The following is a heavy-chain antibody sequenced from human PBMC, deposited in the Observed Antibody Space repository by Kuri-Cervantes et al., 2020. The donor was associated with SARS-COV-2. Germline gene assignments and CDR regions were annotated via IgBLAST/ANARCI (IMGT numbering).Heavy chain of an antibody. CDR1: GYSISSGYY. CDR2: IYSGGTT. CDR3: ASRPGGRSAYCGATSCWGWFDP. Sequence: ESLKISCAVSGYSISSGYYWGWIRQPPGKGLEWIGSIYSGGTTYYDPSLKSRVTISVDTSKNQFSLNLTSVTAADTAVYYCASRPGGRSAYCGATSCWGWFDPWGQGTLVTVSS. J-gene: IGHJ5*02. D-gene: IGHD2-21*01. V-gene: IGHV4-38-2*01.